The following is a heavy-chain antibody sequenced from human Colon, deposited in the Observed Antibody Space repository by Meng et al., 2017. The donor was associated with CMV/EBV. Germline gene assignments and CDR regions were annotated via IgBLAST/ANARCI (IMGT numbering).Heavy chain of an antibody. CDR1: GFTFSSYA. CDR2: ISGSGGST. V-gene: IGHV3-23*01. Sequence: GGSLRLSCAASGFTFSSYAMSWVRQAPGKGLEWVSAISGSGGSTYYADSVKGRFTISRDNSKNTLYLQMTSLRAEDTAVYYCAKYIVVVPAAIKLTYYYGMDVWCQGTTVTVSS. D-gene: IGHD2-2*02. J-gene: IGHJ6*02. CDR3: AKYIVVVPAAIKLTYYYGMDV.